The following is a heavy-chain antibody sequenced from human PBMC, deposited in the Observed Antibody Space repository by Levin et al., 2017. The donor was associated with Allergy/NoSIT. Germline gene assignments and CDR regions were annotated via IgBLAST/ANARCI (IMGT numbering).Heavy chain of an antibody. CDR3: ARASTSKWLTFDS. Sequence: PGGSLRLSCAVYGGSFSGYYWSWIRQPPGKGLEWIGEINHSGSTNYNPSLKSRVTISVDTSKNQFSLKLSSVTAADTAVYYCARASTSKWLTFDSWGQGTLVTVSS. J-gene: IGHJ4*02. CDR1: GGSFSGYY. CDR2: INHSGST. V-gene: IGHV4-34*01. D-gene: IGHD6-19*01.